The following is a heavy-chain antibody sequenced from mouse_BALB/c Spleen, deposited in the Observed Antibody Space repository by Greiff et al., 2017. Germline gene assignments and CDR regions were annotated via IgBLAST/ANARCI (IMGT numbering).Heavy chain of an antibody. CDR1: GYTFSSYW. D-gene: IGHD1-1*01. CDR3: ARWDYGSSYAMDY. Sequence: VKLVESGAELMKPGASVKISCKATGYTFSSYWIEWVKQRPGHGLEWIGEILPGSGSTNYNEKFKGKATFTADTSSNTAYMQLSSLTSEDSAVYYCARWDYGSSYAMDYWGQGTSVTVSS. J-gene: IGHJ4*01. CDR2: ILPGSGST. V-gene: IGHV1-9*01.